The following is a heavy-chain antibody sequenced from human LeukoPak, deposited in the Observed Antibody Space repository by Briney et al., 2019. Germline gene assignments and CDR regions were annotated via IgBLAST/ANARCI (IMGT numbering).Heavy chain of an antibody. CDR1: GGSLSDYY. Sequence: SETLSLTCAAYGGSLSDYYWSWLRQPPGKGLEWIGEINHSGSTTYNPSLKSRVTISLDTSQNQFSLRLMSVTAADTAVYYCARESSSEHLSLDYWGQGTLVTVSS. CDR2: INHSGST. D-gene: IGHD3-10*01. V-gene: IGHV4-34*01. CDR3: ARESSSEHLSLDY. J-gene: IGHJ4*02.